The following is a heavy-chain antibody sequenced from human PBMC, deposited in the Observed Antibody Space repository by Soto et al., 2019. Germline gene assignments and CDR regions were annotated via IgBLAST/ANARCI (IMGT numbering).Heavy chain of an antibody. Sequence: GSLRLSCAASGFTFSDFHMGWIRRAPGKGLGWLSYIYKNGAATYYAESVKGRFIISRDNAKNLVYLQMDSLRAEDTAVYYCARDPPLSVLVVVATDDFWGQGTLVTVSS. D-gene: IGHD2-21*01. CDR1: GFTFSDFH. V-gene: IGHV3-11*04. CDR2: IYKNGAAT. J-gene: IGHJ4*02. CDR3: ARDPPLSVLVVVATDDF.